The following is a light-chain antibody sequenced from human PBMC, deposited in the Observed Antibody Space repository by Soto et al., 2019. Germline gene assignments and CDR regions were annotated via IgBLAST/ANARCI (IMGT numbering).Light chain of an antibody. CDR2: EVN. CDR1: NNDIGGYTY. V-gene: IGLV2-8*01. Sequence: QSVLTQPPSASGSPGQSVTISCTGTNNDIGGYTYVSWYQQLPGKAPKLMIYEVNKRPSGIPDRFSGSKSGNTASLTVSGLHPEDEAEYFYSSYSRSINYVFGTGTKVTVL. CDR3: SSYSRSINYV. J-gene: IGLJ1*01.